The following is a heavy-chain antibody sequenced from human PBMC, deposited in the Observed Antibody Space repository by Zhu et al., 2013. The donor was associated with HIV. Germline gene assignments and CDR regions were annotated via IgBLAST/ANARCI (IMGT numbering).Heavy chain of an antibody. CDR3: AVYCGGDCYSSGGDAFDI. V-gene: IGHV1-18*01. Sequence: QVQLVQSGAEVREPGASVKVSCKASGYTFTSYGISWVRQAPGQGLEWMGWISAYNGNTNYAQRLQGRVTMTTDTSTSTAYMELRSLRSDDTAVYYCAVYCGGDCYSSGGDAFDIWGQGTMVTVSS. J-gene: IGHJ3*02. D-gene: IGHD2-21*02. CDR1: GYTFTSYG. CDR2: ISAYNGNT.